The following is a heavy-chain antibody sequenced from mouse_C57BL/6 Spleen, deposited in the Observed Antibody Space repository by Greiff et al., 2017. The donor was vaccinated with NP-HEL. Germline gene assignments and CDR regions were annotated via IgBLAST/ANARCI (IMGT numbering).Heavy chain of an antibody. Sequence: EVKLVESGEGLVKPGGSLKLSCAASGFTFSSYAMSWVRQTPEKRLEWVAYISSGGDYIYYADTVKGRFTISRDNARNTLYLQMSSLKSEDTAMYYCTRYGSSYWFAYWGQGTLVTVSA. CDR3: TRYGSSYWFAY. D-gene: IGHD1-1*01. J-gene: IGHJ3*01. CDR1: GFTFSSYA. V-gene: IGHV5-9-1*02. CDR2: ISSGGDYI.